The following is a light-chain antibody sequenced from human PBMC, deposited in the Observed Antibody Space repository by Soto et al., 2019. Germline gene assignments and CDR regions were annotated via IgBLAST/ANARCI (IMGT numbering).Light chain of an antibody. V-gene: IGLV2-14*03. CDR3: SSYASTNAVV. Sequence: QSALTQPASVSGSPGQSITISCTGTSSDVGDYPYVSWYQQHPGKVPKLIIYDVTHRPSGVSGRFSGSKSENTASLTISGLQAEEEADYYCSSYASTNAVVFGSGTKVTVL. CDR2: DVT. CDR1: SSDVGDYPY. J-gene: IGLJ1*01.